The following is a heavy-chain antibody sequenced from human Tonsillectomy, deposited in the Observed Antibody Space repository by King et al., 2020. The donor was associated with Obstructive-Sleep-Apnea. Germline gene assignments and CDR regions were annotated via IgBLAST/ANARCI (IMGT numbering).Heavy chain of an antibody. Sequence: QLVQSGAEVKKPGASVKVSCKASGYTFTTYGLSWVRQAPGQGLEVMGWIITSNGNTICAQKLQGRVTMTTDTSTSTAYMELRSLRSDDTAVYYCARDWEQRFDYWGQGTLVTVSS. V-gene: IGHV1-18*04. D-gene: IGHD1-26*01. CDR1: GYTFTTYG. CDR2: IITSNGNT. CDR3: ARDWEQRFDY. J-gene: IGHJ4*02.